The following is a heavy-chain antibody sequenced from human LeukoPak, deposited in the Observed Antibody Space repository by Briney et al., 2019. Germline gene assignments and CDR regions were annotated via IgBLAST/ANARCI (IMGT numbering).Heavy chain of an antibody. CDR2: INHSGST. D-gene: IGHD3-10*01. Sequence: SETLSLTCAVYGGSFSGHYWSWIRHPPGKGLEWIGEINHSGSTNYDPSLKSRVTISVDTSKNQFSLKLSSVTAADTAVYYCAGRESDGSGSRTFDYWGQGTLVTVSS. CDR3: AGRESDGSGSRTFDY. CDR1: GGSFSGHY. V-gene: IGHV4-34*01. J-gene: IGHJ4*02.